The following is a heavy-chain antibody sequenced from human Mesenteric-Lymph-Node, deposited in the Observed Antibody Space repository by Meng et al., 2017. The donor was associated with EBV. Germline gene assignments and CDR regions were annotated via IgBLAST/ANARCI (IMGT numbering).Heavy chain of an antibody. CDR2: VNPDTGST. D-gene: IGHD3-10*02. V-gene: IGHV1-8*01. CDR1: GYTFTTYH. CDR3: AREAQGDYVFDH. J-gene: IGHJ4*02. Sequence: QVQLVQSGAEVXXXXXXVKXSCKTSGYTFTTYHINWVRQAPGQGPEWMGWVNPDTGSTGFAQSFQGRVTMTRFTSTRTVYMELSNLSSEDTAVYYCAREAQGDYVFDHWGQGTLVTVSS.